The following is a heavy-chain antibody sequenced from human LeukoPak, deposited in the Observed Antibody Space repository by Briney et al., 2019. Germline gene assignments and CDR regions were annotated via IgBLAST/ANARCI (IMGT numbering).Heavy chain of an antibody. D-gene: IGHD3-22*01. CDR2: IYSGGST. Sequence: PGGSLRLSCAASGFTVSSNYMSWVRQAPGKGLEWVSVIYSGGSTYYADSVKGRFTIYRDNSKNTLYLQMNSLRDEDTAVYYCARVKGYYDSSGYYSDWFDPWGQGTLVTVSS. V-gene: IGHV3-53*01. CDR3: ARVKGYYDSSGYYSDWFDP. CDR1: GFTVSSNY. J-gene: IGHJ5*02.